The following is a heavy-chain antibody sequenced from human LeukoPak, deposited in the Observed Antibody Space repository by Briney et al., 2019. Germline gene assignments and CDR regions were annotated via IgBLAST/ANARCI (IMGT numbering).Heavy chain of an antibody. CDR3: ARHGGLLRFLEWLSPLYCYYYGMDV. Sequence: KPSETLSLTCTVSGGSISSYYWSWIRQPPGKGLEWIGYIYYSGSTNYNPSLKSRVTISVDTSKNQFSLKLSSVTAADTAVYYCARHGGLLRFLEWLSPLYCYYYGMDVWGQGTTVTVSS. CDR2: IYYSGST. J-gene: IGHJ6*02. CDR1: GGSISSYY. V-gene: IGHV4-59*08. D-gene: IGHD3-3*01.